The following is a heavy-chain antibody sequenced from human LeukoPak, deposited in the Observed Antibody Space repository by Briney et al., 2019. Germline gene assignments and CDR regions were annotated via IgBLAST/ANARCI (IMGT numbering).Heavy chain of an antibody. V-gene: IGHV3-9*01. J-gene: IGHJ4*02. Sequence: PGRSLRLSCAASGFTFDDYAMHWVRQAPGKGLEWVSGISWNSGSIGYADSVKGRFTISRDNAKNSLYLQMNSLRAEDTAVYYCAAHISGWPDYWGQGTLVTVSS. CDR3: AAHISGWPDY. CDR2: ISWNSGSI. D-gene: IGHD6-19*01. CDR1: GFTFDDYA.